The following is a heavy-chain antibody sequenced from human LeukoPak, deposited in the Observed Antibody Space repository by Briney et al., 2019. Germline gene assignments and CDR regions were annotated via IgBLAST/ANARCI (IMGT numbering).Heavy chain of an antibody. CDR1: GYTFTGYY. V-gene: IGHV1-2*06. J-gene: IGHJ4*02. CDR3: ARGYTYGKFDY. CDR2: INPKNGAT. Sequence: ASVKVSCKASGYTFTGYYMHWVRQAPGQGLEWMGRINPKNGATNYAQKFQGRVTMTRDTSISTAYMELSRLSSDETAVYYCARGYTYGKFDYWGQGTLATVSS. D-gene: IGHD5-18*01.